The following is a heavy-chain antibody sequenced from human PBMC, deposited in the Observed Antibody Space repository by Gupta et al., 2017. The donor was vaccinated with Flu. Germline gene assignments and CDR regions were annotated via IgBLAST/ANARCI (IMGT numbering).Heavy chain of an antibody. D-gene: IGHD6-13*01. CDR3: ARDLRTSSSWGFDY. Sequence: SYSMNWVRQAPGKGLEWVSSISSSSSYIYYADSVKGRFTISRDNAKNSLYLQMNSLRAEDTAVYYCARDLRTSSSWGFDYWGQGTLVTVSS. V-gene: IGHV3-21*01. J-gene: IGHJ4*02. CDR1: SYS. CDR2: ISSSSSYI.